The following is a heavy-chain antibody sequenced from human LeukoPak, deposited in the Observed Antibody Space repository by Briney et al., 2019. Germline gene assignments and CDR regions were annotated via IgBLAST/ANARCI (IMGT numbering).Heavy chain of an antibody. CDR2: ISSSSSTI. V-gene: IGHV3-48*01. Sequence: GGSLRLSCAASGFTFSSYSVNWVRQAPGKGLEWVSYISSSSSTIYYADSVKGRFTISRDNAKNSLYLQMNSLRAEDTAVYYCARDPQEYYDSSGAFDIWGQGTMVTVSS. CDR3: ARDPQEYYDSSGAFDI. J-gene: IGHJ3*02. CDR1: GFTFSSYS. D-gene: IGHD3-22*01.